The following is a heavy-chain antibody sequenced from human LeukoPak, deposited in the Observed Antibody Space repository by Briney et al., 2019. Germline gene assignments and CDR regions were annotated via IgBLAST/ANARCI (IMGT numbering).Heavy chain of an antibody. Sequence: VGSLRLSCAASGFTFSDYYMTWVRYAPGKGLEWVSYITSSGGSMHYADSVKGRFTISRDNAKNSLYLQMNSLRAEDTAVYYCATELAYCSSTSCYPLPQDDAFDIWGQGTMVTVSS. J-gene: IGHJ3*02. CDR1: GFTFSDYY. CDR2: ITSSGGSM. CDR3: ATELAYCSSTSCYPLPQDDAFDI. D-gene: IGHD2-2*01. V-gene: IGHV3-11*04.